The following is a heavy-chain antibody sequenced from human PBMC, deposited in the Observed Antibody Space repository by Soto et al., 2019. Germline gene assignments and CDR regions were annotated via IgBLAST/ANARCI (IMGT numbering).Heavy chain of an antibody. J-gene: IGHJ6*03. CDR1: GDSISSGGYY. CDR2: ISYSGST. D-gene: IGHD5-12*01. Sequence: SETLSLTCTVSGDSISSGGYYWSWIRQHPGKGLEWSGYISYSGSTYYNPSLKSRVSISLDTSNNQFSLKLSSVTAADTAIYYCARVKVATRRDFYYYMDVWGKGTTVTVSS. V-gene: IGHV4-31*03. CDR3: ARVKVATRRDFYYYMDV.